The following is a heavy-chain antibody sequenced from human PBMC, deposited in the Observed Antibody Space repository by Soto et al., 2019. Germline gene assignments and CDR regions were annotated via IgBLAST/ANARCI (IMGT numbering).Heavy chain of an antibody. CDR1: GYSFSSYC. CDR2: IYPGDSDT. V-gene: IGHV5-51*01. J-gene: IGHJ3*02. CDR3: ARIPYYDSSGYSAFDI. D-gene: IGHD3-22*01. Sequence: GESLKISCKGSGYSFSSYCIGWVRQMPGKGLEWMGIIYPGDSDTRYSPSFQGQVTISADKSISTAYLQWSSLKASDTAMYYCARIPYYDSSGYSAFDIWGQGTMVTVSS.